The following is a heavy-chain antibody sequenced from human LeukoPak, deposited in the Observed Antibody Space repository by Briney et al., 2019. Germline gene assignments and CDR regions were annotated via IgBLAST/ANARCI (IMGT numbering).Heavy chain of an antibody. CDR2: IYRSGNT. Sequence: SETLSLTCTVSGGSISSGGYSWSWIRQPPGKGLEWIGYIYRSGNTYYNPSLKSRVTISIDMSINQFSLKISSVIAADTAVYYCARAQTPYDSSGLKYWGQGTLVTVSS. CDR1: GGSISSGGYS. J-gene: IGHJ4*02. CDR3: ARAQTPYDSSGLKY. D-gene: IGHD3-22*01. V-gene: IGHV4-30-2*01.